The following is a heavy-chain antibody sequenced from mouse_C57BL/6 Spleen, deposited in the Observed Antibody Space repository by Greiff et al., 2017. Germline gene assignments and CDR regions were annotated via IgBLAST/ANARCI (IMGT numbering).Heavy chain of an antibody. D-gene: IGHD2-5*01. CDR2: IWRGGST. CDR1: GFSLTSYG. V-gene: IGHV2-4*01. CDR3: AHHSNYEEGFAY. J-gene: IGHJ3*01. Sequence: VMLVESGPGLVRPSQSLSITCTVSGFSLTSYGVHWVRQPPGKGLEWLGVIWRGGSTDYNAAFISRLSISKDNSKSQVFFKMNSLQADDTAIYYCAHHSNYEEGFAYWGQGTLVTVSA.